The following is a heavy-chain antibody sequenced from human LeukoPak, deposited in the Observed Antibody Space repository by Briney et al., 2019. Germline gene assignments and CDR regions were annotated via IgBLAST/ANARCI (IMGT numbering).Heavy chain of an antibody. CDR2: ISGSGSGT. CDR3: AKEYLGYCSSTSCNPYYFDY. D-gene: IGHD2-2*01. Sequence: PGGSLRLSCAASGFTFSSYAMSWVRQAPGEGLQWVSGISGSGSGTYYADSVRGRFTISRDNSKNTLYLQMNSLRAEDTAVYYCAKEYLGYCSSTSCNPYYFDYWGQGTLVTVSS. CDR1: GFTFSSYA. J-gene: IGHJ4*02. V-gene: IGHV3-23*01.